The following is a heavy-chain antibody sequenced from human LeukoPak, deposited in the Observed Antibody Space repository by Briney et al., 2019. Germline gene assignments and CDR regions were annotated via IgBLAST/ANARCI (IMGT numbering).Heavy chain of an antibody. J-gene: IGHJ3*02. CDR3: ARSSAYYNVADI. Sequence: ASVKVSCKTSGYSFTSYYIHWVRQAPGQGLEWMGIINPSGGSTTYAQKFQGRLTMASDTSTSTVYMELSSLRSEDTAMYYCARSSAYYNVADIWGQGTMVTVSP. CDR1: GYSFTSYY. CDR2: INPSGGST. D-gene: IGHD2-21*01. V-gene: IGHV1-46*01.